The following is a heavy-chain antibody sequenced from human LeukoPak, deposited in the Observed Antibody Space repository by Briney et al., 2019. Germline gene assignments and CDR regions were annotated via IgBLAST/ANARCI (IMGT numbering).Heavy chain of an antibody. J-gene: IGHJ4*02. CDR3: AQVLQATGPNYFDY. D-gene: IGHD1-26*01. CDR2: ISYDGSNK. CDR1: GFTFSSYG. V-gene: IGHV3-30*18. Sequence: GGSLRLSCAASGFTFSSYGMHWVRQAPGKGLEWVAVISYDGSNKYYADSVKGRFTISRDNSKNTLYLQMNSLRAEDTAVYYCAQVLQATGPNYFDYWGQGTLVTVSS.